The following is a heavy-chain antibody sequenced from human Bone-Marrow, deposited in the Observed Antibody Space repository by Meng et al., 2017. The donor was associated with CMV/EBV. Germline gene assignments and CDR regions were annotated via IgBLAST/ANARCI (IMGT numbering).Heavy chain of an antibody. V-gene: IGHV6-1*01. D-gene: IGHD3-22*01. CDR1: GDSVSSNSAA. CDR2: TYYRSKWYN. CDR3: ARLITDDSSGYYYFDY. J-gene: IGHJ4*02. Sequence: LRLSCAISGDSVSSNSAAWNWIRQSPSRGLEWLGRTYYRSKWYNDYAVSVKSRIIINPDTSKNQFSLQLNSVTPEDTAVYYCARLITDDSSGYYYFDYWGQGTLVTVSS.